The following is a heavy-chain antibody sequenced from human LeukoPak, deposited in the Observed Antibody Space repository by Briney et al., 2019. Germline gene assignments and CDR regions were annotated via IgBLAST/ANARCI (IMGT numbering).Heavy chain of an antibody. V-gene: IGHV4-31*03. D-gene: IGHD3-3*01. CDR1: GGSISSGGYY. CDR3: ARGETARWSLEWLFKYNWFDP. J-gene: IGHJ5*02. Sequence: PSETLSLTCTVSGGSISSGGYYWSWIRQHPGKGLEWIGYIYYSGSTYDNPSLKSRVTISVYTSKNQFSLKLSSVTAADTAVYYCARGETARWSLEWLFKYNWFDPWGQGTLVTVSS. CDR2: IYYSGST.